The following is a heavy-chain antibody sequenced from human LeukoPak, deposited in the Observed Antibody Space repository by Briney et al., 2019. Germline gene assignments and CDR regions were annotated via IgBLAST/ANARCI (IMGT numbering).Heavy chain of an antibody. V-gene: IGHV3-64*01. CDR3: ARDHVFWSGYFYYMDV. Sequence: GGSPRLSCAASGFTFSSYAMHWVRQAPGKGLEYVSAISSNGGSTYYANSVKGRFTISRDNSKNTLYLQMGSLRAEDMAVYYCARDHVFWSGYFYYMDVWGKGTTVTVSS. J-gene: IGHJ6*03. CDR2: ISSNGGST. CDR1: GFTFSSYA. D-gene: IGHD3-3*01.